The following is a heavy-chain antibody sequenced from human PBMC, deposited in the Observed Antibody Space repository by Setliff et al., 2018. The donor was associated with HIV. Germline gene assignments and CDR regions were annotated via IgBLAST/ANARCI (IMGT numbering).Heavy chain of an antibody. Sequence: SETLSLTCSVSGGSINSDNYYWGWIRQAPGKGLEWIGSIYYSGTTYYNPSLRGRVTISVDRSRNQFSLTLNSATAADTATYYCASRGIVVVTMSMPDEFFVHWGHGTLVTVSS. CDR1: GGSINSDNYY. D-gene: IGHD2-21*02. V-gene: IGHV4-39*01. J-gene: IGHJ1*01. CDR2: IYYSGTT. CDR3: ASRGIVVVTMSMPDEFFVH.